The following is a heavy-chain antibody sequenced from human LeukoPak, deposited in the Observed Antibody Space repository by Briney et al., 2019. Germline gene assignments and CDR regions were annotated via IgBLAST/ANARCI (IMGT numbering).Heavy chain of an antibody. CDR3: ARAVQYYYYGMDV. D-gene: IGHD6-6*01. CDR2: IRYDGSNK. V-gene: IGHV3-30*02. CDR1: GFTFSSYG. J-gene: IGHJ6*02. Sequence: GGSLRLSCAASGFTFSSYGMHWVRQAPGKGLEWVAFIRYDGSNKYYADSVKGRFTISRDSAKNSLYLQMNSLRAEDTAVYYCARAVQYYYYGMDVWGQGTTVTVSS.